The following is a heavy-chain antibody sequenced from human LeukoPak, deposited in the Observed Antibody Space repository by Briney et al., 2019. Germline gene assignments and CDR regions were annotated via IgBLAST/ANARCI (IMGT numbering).Heavy chain of an antibody. V-gene: IGHV1-8*01. Sequence: ASVKVSCKASGYTFSNYDINWVRQAPGQGLEWMGWMNPNSGNTGSAQKFQGRVTMTRSTSISTAYMELTSLRSEDTAVYYCASPTKQDTVVDQYSGSTRHYYRMDVWGQGTTVIVSS. J-gene: IGHJ6*02. CDR2: MNPNSGNT. CDR1: GYTFSNYD. D-gene: IGHD5-12*01. CDR3: ASPTKQDTVVDQYSGSTRHYYRMDV.